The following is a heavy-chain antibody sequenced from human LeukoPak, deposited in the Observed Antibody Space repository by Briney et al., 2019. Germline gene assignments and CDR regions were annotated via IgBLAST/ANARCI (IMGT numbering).Heavy chain of an antibody. CDR2: INHSGST. CDR1: GGSISSYD. J-gene: IGHJ4*02. Sequence: SETLSLTCTVSGGSISSYDWSWLRQPPGKGLEWIGEINHSGSTNYNPSLKSRVTISVDTSKDQFSLKLSSVTAADTAVYYCASHFQAPGDYWGQGTLVTVSS. V-gene: IGHV4-34*01. CDR3: ASHFQAPGDY. D-gene: IGHD3-3*02.